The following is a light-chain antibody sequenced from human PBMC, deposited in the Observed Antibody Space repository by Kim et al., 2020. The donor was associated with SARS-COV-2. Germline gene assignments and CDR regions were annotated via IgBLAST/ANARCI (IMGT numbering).Light chain of an antibody. J-gene: IGLJ2*01. CDR3: ISRDSNNHVL. CDR1: SLRSYY. Sequence: SSELTQDPAVSVALGQTVRITCQGDSLRSYYATWYQQKPGQAPILVIYGKNNRPSGIPDRFSGSSSGNTASLTIAGTQAGDEADYYCISRDSNNHVLFGG. V-gene: IGLV3-19*01. CDR2: GKN.